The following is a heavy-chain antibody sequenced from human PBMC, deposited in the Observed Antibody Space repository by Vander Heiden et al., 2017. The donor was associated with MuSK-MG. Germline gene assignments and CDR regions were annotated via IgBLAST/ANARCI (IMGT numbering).Heavy chain of an antibody. J-gene: IGHJ5*02. V-gene: IGHV4-39*01. D-gene: IGHD2-21*02. CDR2: MYYGGST. Sequence: QLQLQESGPGQVKPSETLSLTCTVPGGSISSSAYYWGWIRQPPGKGPEWIGSMYYGGSTYYNPSLKSRGTISVDTSKNQVSLRLTSVTAAEKAVYYCAGAYCGGDGDVPKYTYFDPWGQGTLVTVS. CDR3: AGAYCGGDGDVPKYTYFDP. CDR1: GGSISSSAYY.